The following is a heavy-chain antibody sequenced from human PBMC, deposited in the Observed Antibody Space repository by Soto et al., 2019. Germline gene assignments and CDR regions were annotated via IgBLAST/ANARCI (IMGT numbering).Heavy chain of an antibody. V-gene: IGHV1-69*19. D-gene: IGHD3-10*01. CDR2: ISPMFGAA. CDR3: GREVQVHTPAFVY. J-gene: IGHJ4*02. CDR1: GGTFNTYA. Sequence: QVQLVQSGAEMKKPGSSVKVSCQSSGGTFNTYAMNWVRQAPGQGPEWMGDISPMFGAANYAPKFQGRVTITADESTGTSYMKLSSLTSEDTALYFCGREVQVHTPAFVYWGQGTLVTVSS.